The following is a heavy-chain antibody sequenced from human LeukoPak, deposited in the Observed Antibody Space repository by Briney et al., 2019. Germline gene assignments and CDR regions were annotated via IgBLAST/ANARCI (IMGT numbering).Heavy chain of an antibody. CDR1: GGSISSSSYY. CDR3: ARDGFLDVVVVAASLNWFDP. CDR2: IYYSGST. Sequence: SETLSLTCTVSGGSISSSSYYWGWIRQPPGKGLEWIGSIYYSGSTYYNPSLKSRVTISVDTSKNQFSLKLSSVTAADTAVYYCARDGFLDVVVVAASLNWFDPWGQGTLVTVSS. V-gene: IGHV4-39*07. D-gene: IGHD2-15*01. J-gene: IGHJ5*02.